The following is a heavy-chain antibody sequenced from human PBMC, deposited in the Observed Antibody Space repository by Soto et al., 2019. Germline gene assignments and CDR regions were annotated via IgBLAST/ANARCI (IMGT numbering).Heavy chain of an antibody. Sequence: EVQLVESGGGLVQPGGSLRLSCAASGFTLSSYWMHWVRQAPRKGLVWVSRINSDGSTTIYADSVKGRFTISRDNAKNTLYLQMNGLRAEDTAVYYCARRYIPYPNGMDVWGQGTTVTVSS. V-gene: IGHV3-74*01. CDR1: GFTLSSYW. D-gene: IGHD2-2*02. CDR3: ARRYIPYPNGMDV. J-gene: IGHJ6*02. CDR2: INSDGSTT.